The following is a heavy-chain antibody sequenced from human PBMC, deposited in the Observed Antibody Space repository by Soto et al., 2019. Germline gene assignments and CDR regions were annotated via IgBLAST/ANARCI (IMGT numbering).Heavy chain of an antibody. D-gene: IGHD6-25*01. V-gene: IGHV3-53*01. Sequence: EVQLVESGGGLIQPGGSLRLSCAVSGFTVSNNYMSWVRQAPGKGLEGVSVIYSGGYTAYGDSVKGRFTISRDNSKNTTYLQINSLGAHAPAVYYGAAQRGGGGYWGQGTLVTVSS. J-gene: IGHJ4*02. CDR3: AAQRGGGGY. CDR1: GFTVSNNY. CDR2: IYSGGYT.